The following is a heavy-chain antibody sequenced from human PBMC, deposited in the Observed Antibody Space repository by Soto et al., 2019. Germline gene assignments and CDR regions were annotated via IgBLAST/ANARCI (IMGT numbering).Heavy chain of an antibody. D-gene: IGHD2-15*01. CDR3: ASEYCSGGRCYYYGMDV. Sequence: QVQLVESGGGVVQPGRSLRLSCAASGFTFSSYGMHWVRQAPGKGLEWVAVIWYDGSNKYYADSVKGRFTISRDNSKNTLYRQMNSLRAEGTAVYYCASEYCSGGRCYYYGMDVWGQGTTVTVSS. V-gene: IGHV3-33*01. CDR1: GFTFSSYG. J-gene: IGHJ6*02. CDR2: IWYDGSNK.